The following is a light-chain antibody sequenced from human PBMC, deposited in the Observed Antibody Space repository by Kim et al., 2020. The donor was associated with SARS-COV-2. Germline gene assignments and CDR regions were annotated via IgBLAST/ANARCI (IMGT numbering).Light chain of an antibody. CDR3: QQNYSTPFT. V-gene: IGKV1-39*01. CDR2: NAS. CDR1: QSVNSN. J-gene: IGKJ2*01. Sequence: ASVGDRVTITCRASQSVNSNVDWYQQKPGKAPTLLIYNASSLQGGVPSRFSGSESGTDFTLTISSLQPEDFAIYYCQQNYSTPFTFGQGTKLEI.